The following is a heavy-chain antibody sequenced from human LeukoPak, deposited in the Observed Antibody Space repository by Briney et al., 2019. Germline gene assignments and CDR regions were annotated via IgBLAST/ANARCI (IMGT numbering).Heavy chain of an antibody. Sequence: GAPVKVSCKASGYTFTSYGISWVRQAPGQGLEWMGWISAYNGNTNYAQKLQGRVTMTTDTSTSTAYMELRSLRSDDTAVYYCARSTYGYDYYYYYGMDVWGQGTTVTVSS. CDR2: ISAYNGNT. CDR3: ARSTYGYDYYYYYGMDV. CDR1: GYTFTSYG. V-gene: IGHV1-18*01. J-gene: IGHJ6*02. D-gene: IGHD5-18*01.